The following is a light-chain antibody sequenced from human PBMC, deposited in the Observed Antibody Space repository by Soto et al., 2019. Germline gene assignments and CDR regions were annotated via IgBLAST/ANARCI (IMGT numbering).Light chain of an antibody. CDR3: VQTIHWPWT. V-gene: IGKV2-30*02. CDR1: QSLVHSDGNTY. Sequence: DVVMTQSPLSLPVTLGQPASISCRSSQSLVHSDGNTYVNWFQQRPGQSPRRLIYKVSNRDSGVPDSLSGTVYGTDFTPKISRVEAEDDGVYYCVQTIHWPWTFGRGTKVDIK. J-gene: IGKJ1*01. CDR2: KVS.